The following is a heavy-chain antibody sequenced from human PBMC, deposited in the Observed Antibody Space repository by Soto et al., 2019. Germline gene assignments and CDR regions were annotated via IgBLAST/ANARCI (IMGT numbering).Heavy chain of an antibody. Sequence: SETLSLTCAVSGGSISSGGYSWSWIRQPPGKGLEWIGYIYHSGSTYYNPSLKSRVTISVDRSKNQFSLKLSSVTAADTAVYYCARAGRIAAAGTGSNWFDPWGQGTLVTVSS. V-gene: IGHV4-30-2*01. J-gene: IGHJ5*02. CDR3: ARAGRIAAAGTGSNWFDP. CDR2: IYHSGST. D-gene: IGHD6-13*01. CDR1: GGSISSGGYS.